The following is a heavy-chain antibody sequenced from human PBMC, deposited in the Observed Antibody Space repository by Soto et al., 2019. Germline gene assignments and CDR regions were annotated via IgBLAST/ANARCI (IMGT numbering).Heavy chain of an antibody. CDR1: GYTFTSYD. Sequence: QVQLVQSGAEVKKPGASVKVSCKASGYTFTSYDINWMRQATGQGLEWMGWMNPNSGNTGYAQKFQGRVTMTRNTSIITAYMELSSLGSEDTAVYYCARGRNYDYIWGSYRLYYFDYWGQGSLVTVSS. CDR2: MNPNSGNT. CDR3: ARGRNYDYIWGSYRLYYFDY. J-gene: IGHJ4*02. V-gene: IGHV1-8*01. D-gene: IGHD3-16*02.